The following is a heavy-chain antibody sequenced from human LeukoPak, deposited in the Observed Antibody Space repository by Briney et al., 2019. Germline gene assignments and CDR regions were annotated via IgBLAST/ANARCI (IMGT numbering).Heavy chain of an antibody. D-gene: IGHD6-13*01. CDR3: ARDPAAAAPGWFDP. CDR2: ISAYNGNT. CDR1: GYTFTSYG. J-gene: IGHJ5*02. Sequence: ASVKVSCKASGYTFTSYGISWVRQAPGQGLEWMGWISAYNGNTSYAQKLQGRVTMTTDTSTSTAYMELRSLRSEDMAVYYCARDPAAAAPGWFDPWGQGTLVTVSS. V-gene: IGHV1-18*03.